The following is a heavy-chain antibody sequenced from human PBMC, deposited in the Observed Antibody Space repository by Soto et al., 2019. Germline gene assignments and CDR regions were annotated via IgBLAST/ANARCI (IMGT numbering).Heavy chain of an antibody. V-gene: IGHV3-72*01. Sequence: PGGSLRLSCAASGFSFSDHYMAWVRQAPGKGLEWVGRIRNKANRYTTEYAASVKGRFIISRDDSKNSLYLQMNSLRAEDTAVYYCARVTRGIAVAGARPFDYWGQGTLVTVSS. CDR1: GFSFSDHY. D-gene: IGHD6-19*01. CDR2: IRNKANRYTT. CDR3: ARVTRGIAVAGARPFDY. J-gene: IGHJ4*02.